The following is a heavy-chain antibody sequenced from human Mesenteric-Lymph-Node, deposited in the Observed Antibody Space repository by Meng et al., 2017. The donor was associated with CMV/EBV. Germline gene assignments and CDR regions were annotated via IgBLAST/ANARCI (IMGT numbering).Heavy chain of an antibody. Sequence: GESLKISCAASGFTFTNYWLSWVRQAPGKGLEWVANIKQDGSEENYVDSVKGRFTIFRDNPKNSLYLQMDSLRAEDTAVYYCAREGPYFWSGGSSFDIWGHGTMVTVSS. V-gene: IGHV3-7*01. CDR2: IKQDGSEE. CDR1: GFTFTNYW. CDR3: AREGPYFWSGGSSFDI. D-gene: IGHD3-3*01. J-gene: IGHJ3*02.